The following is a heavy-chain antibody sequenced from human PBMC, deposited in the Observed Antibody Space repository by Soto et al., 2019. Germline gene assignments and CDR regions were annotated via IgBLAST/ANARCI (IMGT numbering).Heavy chain of an antibody. D-gene: IGHD3-22*01. Sequence: GGSLRLSCAASGFTFSSYSMNWVRRAPGKGLEWVSSISSSSSYIYYSDSVKGRFTISRDNAKNSLYLHMNSLRAEDTAVYYCASYYDSSGYYYALDYWGQGTLVTVSS. CDR3: ASYYDSSGYYYALDY. V-gene: IGHV3-21*01. CDR1: GFTFSSYS. J-gene: IGHJ4*02. CDR2: ISSSSSYI.